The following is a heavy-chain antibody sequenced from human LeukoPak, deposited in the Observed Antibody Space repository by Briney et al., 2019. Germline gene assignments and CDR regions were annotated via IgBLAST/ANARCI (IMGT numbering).Heavy chain of an antibody. V-gene: IGHV3-33*01. CDR2: IWYDGSNK. J-gene: IGHJ4*02. Sequence: GGSLRLSCAASGFTFSSYGMHWVRQAPGKGLEWVAVIWYDGSNKYYADSVKGRFTISRDNSKNTLYLQMNSLRAEDTAVYYCASGAVAAPYYFDYWGQGTLVTVSS. D-gene: IGHD6-19*01. CDR1: GFTFSSYG. CDR3: ASGAVAAPYYFDY.